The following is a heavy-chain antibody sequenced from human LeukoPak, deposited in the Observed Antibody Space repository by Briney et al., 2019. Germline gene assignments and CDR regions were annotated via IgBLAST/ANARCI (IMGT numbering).Heavy chain of an antibody. CDR3: ARTTEAHSWRTRYYDYYMDV. D-gene: IGHD6-13*01. J-gene: IGHJ6*03. Sequence: SETLSLTCAVYGVPFSAYYWSWIRQPPGKGLEWIGEINQGGSTNYNPSLKSRVTILVDTSKNQFSLKLSSVTAADTAVYYCARTTEAHSWRTRYYDYYMDVWGKGTTVTVSS. CDR1: GVPFSAYY. CDR2: INQGGST. V-gene: IGHV4-34*01.